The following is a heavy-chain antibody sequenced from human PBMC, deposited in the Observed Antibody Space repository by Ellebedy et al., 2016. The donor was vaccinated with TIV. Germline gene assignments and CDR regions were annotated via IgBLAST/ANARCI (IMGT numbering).Heavy chain of an antibody. CDR1: GFTVSSSY. V-gene: IGHV3-53*01. CDR2: ISAGGNT. Sequence: GGSLRLSCAASGFTVSSSYMNWVRQAPGKGLEWVSGISAGGNTYYADSVKGRFTISRDNAKNTLYLQMDSLRVEDTAVYYCGKERWGLGDYWGQGTLVTVSS. J-gene: IGHJ4*02. CDR3: GKERWGLGDY. D-gene: IGHD7-27*01.